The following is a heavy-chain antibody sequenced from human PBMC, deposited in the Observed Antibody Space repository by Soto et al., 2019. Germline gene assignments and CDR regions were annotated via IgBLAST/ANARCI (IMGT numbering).Heavy chain of an antibody. Sequence: GGSLRLSCAASRFTFRNYGMIWVHQGAGKGLEWVSGISPTGEQRFYVDSVKGRFFISRDNSQNTLSLEMSNLRADDTAVYYCAKRYGSGSYRDFNSYYGMDIWGQGTSVTVSS. CDR3: AKRYGSGSYRDFNSYYGMDI. J-gene: IGHJ6*02. CDR2: ISPTGEQR. D-gene: IGHD3-10*01. V-gene: IGHV3-23*01. CDR1: RFTFRNYG.